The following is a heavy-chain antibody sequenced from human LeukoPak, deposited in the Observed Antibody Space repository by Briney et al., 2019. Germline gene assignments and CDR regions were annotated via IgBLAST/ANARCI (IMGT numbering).Heavy chain of an antibody. V-gene: IGHV1-46*01. CDR3: ALRFSGSPYYFDY. Sequence: ASVKVSCKASGYTFTSYDINWVRQAPGQGLEWMGIINPTGDKTSYAQKFQGRVTMTRDMSTSTVHMELSSLRFEDTAVYFCALRFSGSPYYFDYWGQGTQVTVSS. D-gene: IGHD1-26*01. CDR1: GYTFTSYD. J-gene: IGHJ4*02. CDR2: INPTGDKT.